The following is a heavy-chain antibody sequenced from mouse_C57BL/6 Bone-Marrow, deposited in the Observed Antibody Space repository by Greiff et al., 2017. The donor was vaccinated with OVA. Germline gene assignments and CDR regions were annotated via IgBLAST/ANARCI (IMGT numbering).Heavy chain of an antibody. CDR1: GFTFSSYA. Sequence: EVMLVESGEGLVKPGGSLKLSCAASGFTFSSYAMSWVRQTPEKRLEWVAYISSGGDYIYYADTVKGRFPISRDNARNTLYLQMSSLKSEDTAMYYCTRDGPYYGRSGWYFDVWGTGTTVTVSS. CDR3: TRDGPYYGRSGWYFDV. J-gene: IGHJ1*03. V-gene: IGHV5-9-1*02. CDR2: ISSGGDYI. D-gene: IGHD1-1*01.